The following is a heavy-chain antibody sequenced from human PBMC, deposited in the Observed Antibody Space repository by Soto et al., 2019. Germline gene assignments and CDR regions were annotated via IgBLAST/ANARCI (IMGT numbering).Heavy chain of an antibody. V-gene: IGHV3-30-3*01. J-gene: IGHJ6*02. CDR3: ARGQFYCSGGSCSKHGPVDYYYYYGMEV. Sequence: GGSLRLSCAASGFTFSSYAMHWVRQAPGKGLEWVAVISYDGSNKYYADSVKGRFTISRDNSKNTLYLQMNSLRAEDTAVYYCARGQFYCSGGSCSKHGPVDYYYYYGMEVWGQGNPVTVSS. D-gene: IGHD2-15*01. CDR1: GFTFSSYA. CDR2: ISYDGSNK.